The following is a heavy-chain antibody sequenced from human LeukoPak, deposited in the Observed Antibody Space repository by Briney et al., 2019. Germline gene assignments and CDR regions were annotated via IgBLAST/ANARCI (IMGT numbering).Heavy chain of an antibody. CDR1: GFTFSSYA. V-gene: IGHV3-30-3*01. CDR2: ISYDGSNK. Sequence: PGRSLRLSCAASGFTFSSYAMHWVRQAPGKGLEWVAVISYDGSNKYYADSVKGRFTISRDNSKNTLYLQMNSLRAEDTAVYYCARGDCSGGSCYLGGGFNYYYYYMDVWGKGTTVTVSS. J-gene: IGHJ6*03. D-gene: IGHD2-15*01. CDR3: ARGDCSGGSCYLGGGFNYYYYYMDV.